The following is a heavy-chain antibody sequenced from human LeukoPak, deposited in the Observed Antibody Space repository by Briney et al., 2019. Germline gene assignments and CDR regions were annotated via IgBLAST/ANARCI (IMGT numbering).Heavy chain of an antibody. CDR2: INSDGSTT. Sequence: GASLRLSCAASGFTFSSYWMHWVRQAPGKGLVWVSRINSDGSTTTYADSVKGRFTISRDNAKNTLYLQMNSLRAEDTAVYYCARGYSGSYRVDYWGQGTLVTVSS. J-gene: IGHJ4*02. CDR1: GFTFSSYW. D-gene: IGHD1-26*01. V-gene: IGHV3-74*01. CDR3: ARGYSGSYRVDY.